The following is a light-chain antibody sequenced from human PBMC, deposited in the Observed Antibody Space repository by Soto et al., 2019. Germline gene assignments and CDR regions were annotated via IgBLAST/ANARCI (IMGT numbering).Light chain of an antibody. J-gene: IGKJ3*01. CDR2: AAS. CDR1: QGISSY. V-gene: IGKV1-8*01. CDR3: QQYYSYPF. Sequence: AIRMTQSPSSFSASTGDRVTITCRASQGISSYLAWYQQKPGKAPKLLIYAASTLQSGVPSRFSGSGSGTDFTLTISCLQSEDFATYYCQQYYSYPFFGHGTKVDIK.